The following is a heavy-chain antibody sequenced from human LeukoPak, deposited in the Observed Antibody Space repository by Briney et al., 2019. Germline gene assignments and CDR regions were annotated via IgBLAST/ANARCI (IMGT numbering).Heavy chain of an antibody. CDR1: GGSFSGYY. CDR2: INLSGST. V-gene: IGHV4-34*01. Sequence: PSETLSLTCAVSGGSFSGYYWCWSRKPQGKGMGWIGEINLSGSTNYNPSLKRRVTISVDTSKNQFSLKPSSVTAADTAVYYCARGDGYGSGSYPLFDYWGQGTLGTVSS. CDR3: ARGDGYGSGSYPLFDY. D-gene: IGHD3-10*01. J-gene: IGHJ4*02.